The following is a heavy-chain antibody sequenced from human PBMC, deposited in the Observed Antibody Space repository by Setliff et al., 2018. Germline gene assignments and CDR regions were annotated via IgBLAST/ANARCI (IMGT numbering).Heavy chain of an antibody. Sequence: PSETLSLTCAVYGGSLSGYYWSWIRQPPGKGLGWIGEILHSGSNHYSPSLESRVTISVDTSKNQFSLKLSSVTAADTAVYYCARESGLGYGSGSYYFDYWGQGTLVTVSS. V-gene: IGHV4-34*12. CDR2: ILHSGSN. CDR3: ARESGLGYGSGSYYFDY. J-gene: IGHJ4*02. D-gene: IGHD3-10*01. CDR1: GGSLSGYY.